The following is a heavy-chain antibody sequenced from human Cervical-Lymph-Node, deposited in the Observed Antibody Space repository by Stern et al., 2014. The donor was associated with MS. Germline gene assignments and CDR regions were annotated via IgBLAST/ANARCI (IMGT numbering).Heavy chain of an antibody. J-gene: IGHJ4*02. CDR3: AKDRTNGWSFDY. V-gene: IGHV3-30*18. CDR2: IGADGSAK. CDR1: GFTFTGSG. Sequence: VQLVESGGGVVQPGRSLRLSCAASGFTFTGSGMHWVRQAPGKGLEWGANIGADGSAKHYVDSVRGRFTVSRDNSKNTLYLQMDSLRPDDTALYFCAKDRTNGWSFDYWGQGALVTVSS. D-gene: IGHD4-17*01.